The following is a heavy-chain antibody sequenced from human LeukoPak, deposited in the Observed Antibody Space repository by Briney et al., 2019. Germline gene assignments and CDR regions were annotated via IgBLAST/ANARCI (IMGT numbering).Heavy chain of an antibody. Sequence: ASVTVSYLASGYTFTHYYLHWLRPAPGQGLEWMGWINPKSGGTNYAQKFQGGVTMTRDTSITTAYMELTRLTSDDTAVYYCARSFALGASLLVWGQGTLVTVSS. V-gene: IGHV1-2*02. CDR3: ARSFALGASLLV. CDR1: GYTFTHYY. CDR2: INPKSGGT. D-gene: IGHD3-16*01. J-gene: IGHJ4*02.